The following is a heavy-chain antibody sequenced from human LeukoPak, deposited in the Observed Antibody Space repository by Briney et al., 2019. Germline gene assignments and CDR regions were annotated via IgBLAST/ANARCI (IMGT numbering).Heavy chain of an antibody. V-gene: IGHV4-59*08. D-gene: IGHD6-19*01. CDR1: GGSISSYY. Sequence: SETLSLTCTVSGGSISSYYWSWIRQPPGKGLEWIGYIYYSGSTNYNPSLKSRVTISVDTSKNQFSLKLGSVTAADTAVYYCARRAQWLVLGGAFDIWGQGTLVTVSS. CDR2: IYYSGST. J-gene: IGHJ3*02. CDR3: ARRAQWLVLGGAFDI.